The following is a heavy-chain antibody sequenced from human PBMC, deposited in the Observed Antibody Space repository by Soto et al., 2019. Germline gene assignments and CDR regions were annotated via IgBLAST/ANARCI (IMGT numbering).Heavy chain of an antibody. D-gene: IGHD6-13*01. CDR1: GYTFTSYA. CDR3: ARGRMSGAAADGIKSPGSGYFDY. CDR2: INAGNGNT. V-gene: IGHV1-3*01. Sequence: QVQLVQSGAEVKKPGASVKVSCKASGYTFTSYAMHWVRQAPGQRLEWMGWINAGNGNTKYSQKFQGRVTITRDTSASTAYMELRSLRSEDTAVYYCARGRMSGAAADGIKSPGSGYFDYWGQGTLVTVSS. J-gene: IGHJ4*02.